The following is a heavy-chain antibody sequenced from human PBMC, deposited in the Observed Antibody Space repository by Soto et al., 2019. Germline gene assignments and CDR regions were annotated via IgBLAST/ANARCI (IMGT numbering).Heavy chain of an antibody. CDR1: GGSISSYY. V-gene: IGHV4-59*08. CDR2: IYYSGST. Sequence: SETLSLTCTVSGGSISSYYWSWIRQPPGKGLEWIGYIYYSGSTNYNPSLKSRVTISVDTSKNQFSLKLSSVTAADTAVYYCARLGYCSGGSCCSPNWFDPWGQGTLVTVSS. CDR3: ARLGYCSGGSCCSPNWFDP. J-gene: IGHJ5*02. D-gene: IGHD2-15*01.